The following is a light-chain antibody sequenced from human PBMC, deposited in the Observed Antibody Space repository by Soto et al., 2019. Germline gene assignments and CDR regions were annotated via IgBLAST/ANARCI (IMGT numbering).Light chain of an antibody. V-gene: IGLV2-14*03. Sequence: QSALTQPASVSGSPGQTITISCTGTSSDIGDYKYVSWYKQHPGKAPKLMIYDVSNRPSGVSDRFSGSKYGNTASLTISGLQAEDEADYYCRSYTCTNFVIFGGGTKLTVL. CDR1: SSDIGDYKY. CDR2: DVS. CDR3: RSYTCTNFVI. J-gene: IGLJ2*01.